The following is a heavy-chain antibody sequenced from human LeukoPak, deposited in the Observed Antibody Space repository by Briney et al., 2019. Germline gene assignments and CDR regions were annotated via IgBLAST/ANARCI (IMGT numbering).Heavy chain of an antibody. D-gene: IGHD4-23*01. CDR2: IYYSGST. V-gene: IGHV4-39*01. J-gene: IGHJ3*02. CDR3: ARRMEYYGGNSI. CDR1: GGSIRSNNYY. Sequence: PSETLSLTCTVSGGSIRSNNYYWGWIRQPPGKGLEWIGSIYYSGSTYYNPSLKSRVTISVDTSNRFSLKLSSVTAADTAVYYCARRMEYYGGNSIWGQGTMVTVSS.